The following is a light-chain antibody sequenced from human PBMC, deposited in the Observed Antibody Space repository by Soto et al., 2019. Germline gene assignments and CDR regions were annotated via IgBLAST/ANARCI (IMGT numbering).Light chain of an antibody. CDR3: QQFAISTT. V-gene: IGKV1-5*01. Sequence: SQMTQSPSPLSASVGDRVTISCRASHDIERWMSLYQQKPWHAPSLLIFDASTLHSGVPSRCRGSASGKDFTLTIISLPAYDFATYHCQQFAISTTCGPGTKV. J-gene: IGKJ1*01. CDR1: HDIERW. CDR2: DAS.